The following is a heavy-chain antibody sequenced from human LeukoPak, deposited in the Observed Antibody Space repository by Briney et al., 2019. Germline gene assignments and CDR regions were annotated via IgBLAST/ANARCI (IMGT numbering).Heavy chain of an antibody. CDR3: ARCAGDFCRGLYYYCIDD. D-gene: IGHD3-3*01. CDR2: IDWNGNST. CDR1: GFTFDDYG. Sequence: GVSLTLPCAASGFTFDDYGMTWVRQVPGKGLEWISGIDWNGNSTGHGDSVKGRFPIFRDNPKNSLSVQMNSVSGEDTGVYYCARCAGDFCRGLYYYCIDDWGKGATVTVSS. J-gene: IGHJ6*03. V-gene: IGHV3-20*04.